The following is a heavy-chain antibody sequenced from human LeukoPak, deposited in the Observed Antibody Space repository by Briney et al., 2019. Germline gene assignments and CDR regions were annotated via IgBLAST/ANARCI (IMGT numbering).Heavy chain of an antibody. Sequence: GGSLRLSCAASGVTFRSYWMSWVRQAPGKGLEWVSALSGGGSSTYYADSVKGRFTIFRDNSKNTLYLQMNSLRAEDTAVYYCVAVAGRPAGGGVYCWGQGTLVTVSS. J-gene: IGHJ4*02. CDR3: VAVAGRPAGGGVYC. CDR1: GVTFRSYW. V-gene: IGHV3-23*01. CDR2: LSGGGSST. D-gene: IGHD6-19*01.